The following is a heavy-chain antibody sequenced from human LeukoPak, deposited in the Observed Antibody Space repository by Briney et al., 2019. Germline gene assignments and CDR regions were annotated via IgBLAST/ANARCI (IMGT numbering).Heavy chain of an antibody. D-gene: IGHD3-9*01. V-gene: IGHV1-69*13. J-gene: IGHJ6*02. CDR1: GGTFSSYA. CDR3: ARDTLSYDILTNYYYYYGMDV. CDR2: IIPIFGTA. Sequence: GASVKVSCKASGGTFSSYAISWVRQAPGQGLEWMGGIIPIFGTANYAQKFQGRVTITADESTSTAYMELSSLRSEDTAVYYCARDTLSYDILTNYYYYYGMDVWGQGTTVTVSS.